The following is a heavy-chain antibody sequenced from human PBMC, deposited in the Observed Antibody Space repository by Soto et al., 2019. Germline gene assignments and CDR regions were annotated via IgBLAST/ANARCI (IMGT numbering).Heavy chain of an antibody. Sequence: QVHLVQSGAEAKKPGASVKVSCKASGYTFTRYGITWVRQAPGQGLEWIGWISAHTGNTAYAQKRPGSVIVTRGTSTRTAYLELRSMICDDTAVSSCERGRYGDYWGQGVLVRFSS. CDR3: ERGRYGDY. V-gene: IGHV1-18*01. D-gene: IGHD1-26*01. CDR2: ISAHTGNT. J-gene: IGHJ4*02. CDR1: GYTFTRYG.